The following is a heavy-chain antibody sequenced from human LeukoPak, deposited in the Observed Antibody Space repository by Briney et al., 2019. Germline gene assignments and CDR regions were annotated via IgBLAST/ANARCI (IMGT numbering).Heavy chain of an antibody. Sequence: PSQTLSLTCTVSGGSLSSGDYYWGWLRQPPGRGLGWIGYIYYSGSTYYNPSLKSRVTISVDTSNTLFSLKLSSVTAADTAVYYSGKPSDDTAMVYYWGQGTLVTVSS. J-gene: IGHJ4*02. V-gene: IGHV4-30-4*01. D-gene: IGHD5-18*01. CDR3: GKPSDDTAMVYY. CDR2: IYYSGST. CDR1: GGSLSSGDYY.